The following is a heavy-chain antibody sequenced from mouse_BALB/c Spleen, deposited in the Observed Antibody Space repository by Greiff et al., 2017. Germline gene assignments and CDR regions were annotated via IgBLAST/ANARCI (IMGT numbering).Heavy chain of an antibody. CDR1: GFTFSSYG. CDR2: ISSGGSYT. Sequence: EVQLVESGGGLVQPGGSLKLSCAASGFTFSSYGMSWVRQTPDKRLEWVATISSGGSYTYYPDSVKGRFTISRDNAKNTLYLQMSSLKSEDTAMYYCARQGYGSSYRGAMDYWGQGTSVTVSS. D-gene: IGHD1-1*01. V-gene: IGHV5-6*01. CDR3: ARQGYGSSYRGAMDY. J-gene: IGHJ4*01.